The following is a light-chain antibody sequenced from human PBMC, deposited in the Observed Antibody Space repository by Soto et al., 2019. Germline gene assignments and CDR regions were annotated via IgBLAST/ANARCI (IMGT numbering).Light chain of an antibody. V-gene: IGKV3-11*01. Sequence: EIVLTQSPATLSLSPGERATLSCRASQSISSYLAWYQQKPGQAPRLLIYDASNRATGIPARFSGGGTGTDFTLTISSLEPEDFAVYYCQQHSNWPPTFGGGTKVEIK. CDR3: QQHSNWPPT. J-gene: IGKJ4*01. CDR2: DAS. CDR1: QSISSY.